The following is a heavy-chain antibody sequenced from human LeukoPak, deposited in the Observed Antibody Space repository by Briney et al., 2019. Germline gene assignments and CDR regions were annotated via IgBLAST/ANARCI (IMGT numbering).Heavy chain of an antibody. J-gene: IGHJ6*02. CDR2: IDDSGVIR. V-gene: IGHV3-23*01. Sequence: GGSLRLSCAASGFTFKTHAMSWVRQAPGKGLEWVSRIDDSGVIRSYADSVKGRFAISRDNSKMTLTLQMNSLRAEDTAVYYCAKRLKRNYYYHYAMDVWGQGTTVTVSS. CDR1: GFTFKTHA. D-gene: IGHD3-22*01. CDR3: AKRLKRNYYYHYAMDV.